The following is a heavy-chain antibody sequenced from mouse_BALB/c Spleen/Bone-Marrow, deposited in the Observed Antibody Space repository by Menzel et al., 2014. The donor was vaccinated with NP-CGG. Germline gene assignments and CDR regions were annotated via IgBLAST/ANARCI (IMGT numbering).Heavy chain of an antibody. CDR3: SRQENYCFDS. V-gene: IGHV5-9-3*01. J-gene: IGHJ2*01. CDR2: ISSGGSYT. Sequence: EVKLVESGGGLVKPGGSLKLSCAASGFTFSSYAMSWVRQTPEKRLEWVATISSGGSYTYYPDSVKGRFTISRDNAKNTLYLQRSSLRSDDTAMYYCSRQENYCFDSWGQGTTLTVST. CDR1: GFTFSSYA.